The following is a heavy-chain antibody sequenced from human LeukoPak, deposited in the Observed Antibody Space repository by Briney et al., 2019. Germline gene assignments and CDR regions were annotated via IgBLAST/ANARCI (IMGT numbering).Heavy chain of an antibody. CDR2: ISSSGSTI. CDR1: GFIFSDYY. J-gene: IGHJ4*02. Sequence: GGSLRLSCAASGFIFSDYYMDWVRQAPGKGLEWVSYISSSGSTISYAESVKGRLTVSRDNARNSVYLQMNSLRAEDTAVYYCARNFYDSSGYYRIDSWGQGTLVTVSS. V-gene: IGHV3-11*01. D-gene: IGHD3-22*01. CDR3: ARNFYDSSGYYRIDS.